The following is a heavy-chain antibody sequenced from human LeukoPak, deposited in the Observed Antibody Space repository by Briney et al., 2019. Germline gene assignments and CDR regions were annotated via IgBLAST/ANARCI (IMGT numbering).Heavy chain of an antibody. D-gene: IGHD3-10*01. CDR2: INPNSGGT. V-gene: IGHV1-2*02. CDR1: GYTFTGYY. Sequence: ASVKVSCTASGYTFTGYYMHWVRQAPGQGLEWMGWINPNSGGTNYAQNFQGRVTMTRDTSITTAYMELSRLRSDDTAVYYCARRYFLSGNYYTDYWGQGTLVTVSS. J-gene: IGHJ4*02. CDR3: ARRYFLSGNYYTDY.